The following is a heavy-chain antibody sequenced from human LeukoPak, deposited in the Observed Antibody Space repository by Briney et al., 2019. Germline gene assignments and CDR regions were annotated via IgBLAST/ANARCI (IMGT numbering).Heavy chain of an antibody. Sequence: GASVKVSCKASGYTFTGYYMHWVRQAPGQGLEWMGRINPNSGGTNYAQKFQGRVTMTRDTSISTAYMGLSRLRSDDTAVYYCARRYCSGGSCYVDLLDYWGQGTLVTVSS. CDR1: GYTFTGYY. CDR2: INPNSGGT. D-gene: IGHD2-15*01. J-gene: IGHJ4*02. V-gene: IGHV1-2*06. CDR3: ARRYCSGGSCYVDLLDY.